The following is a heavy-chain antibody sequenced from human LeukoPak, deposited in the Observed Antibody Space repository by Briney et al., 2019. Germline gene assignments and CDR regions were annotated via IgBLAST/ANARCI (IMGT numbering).Heavy chain of an antibody. CDR3: ATAVRYDFWSGYLLVY. D-gene: IGHD3-3*01. V-gene: IGHV1-24*01. CDR2: FDPEDGET. CDR1: GYTLTELS. J-gene: IGHJ4*02. Sequence: ASVKVSCKVSGYTLTELSMHWVRQAPGKGLEWMGGFDPEDGETIYAQKFQGRVTMTEDTSTDTAYMDLSSLRSEDTAVYYCATAVRYDFWSGYLLVYWGQGTLVTVSS.